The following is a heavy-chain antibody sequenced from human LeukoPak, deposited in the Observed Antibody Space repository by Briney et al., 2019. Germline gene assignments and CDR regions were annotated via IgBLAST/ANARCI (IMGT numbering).Heavy chain of an antibody. Sequence: PSETLSLTCAVSGGSISSSNWWSWVRQPPGKGLEWIGEIYHSGSTNYNPSLKSRVTISVDKSKNQFSLKLSSVTAADTAVYYCARVRGSSSWPNYGMDVWGQGTTVTVSS. CDR3: ARVRGSSSWPNYGMDV. CDR2: IYHSGST. CDR1: GGSISSSNW. V-gene: IGHV4-4*02. J-gene: IGHJ6*02. D-gene: IGHD6-13*01.